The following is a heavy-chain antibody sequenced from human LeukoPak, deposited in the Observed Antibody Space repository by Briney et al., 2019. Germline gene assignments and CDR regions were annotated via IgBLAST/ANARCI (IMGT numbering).Heavy chain of an antibody. CDR3: AKGLGLVPYTISFDY. V-gene: IGHV3-23*01. D-gene: IGHD3-16*01. Sequence: GGSLRLSCAGSGFTLSSYAMSWVRQAPGKGLEWVSAISGSGGSTYYADSVKGRFTISRDNSKNTLYLQMNSLRAEDTAVYYCAKGLGLVPYTISFDYWGQGTLVTVSS. CDR2: ISGSGGST. J-gene: IGHJ4*02. CDR1: GFTLSSYA.